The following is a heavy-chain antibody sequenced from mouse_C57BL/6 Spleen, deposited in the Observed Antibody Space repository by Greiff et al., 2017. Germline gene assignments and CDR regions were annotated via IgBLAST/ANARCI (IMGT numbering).Heavy chain of an antibody. D-gene: IGHD2-2*01. V-gene: IGHV1-54*01. CDR3: ARSNGYDEAWFAY. CDR1: GYAFTNYL. Sequence: QVQLKESGAELVRPGTSVKVSCKASGYAFTNYLIEWVKQRPGQGLEWIGVINPGSGGTNYNEKFKGKATLTADKASSTAYMPLSSLTSEDSAVYFCARSNGYDEAWFAYWGQGTLVTVSA. J-gene: IGHJ3*01. CDR2: INPGSGGT.